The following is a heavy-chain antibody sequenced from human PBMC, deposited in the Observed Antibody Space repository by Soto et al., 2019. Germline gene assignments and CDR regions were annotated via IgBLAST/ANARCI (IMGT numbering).Heavy chain of an antibody. J-gene: IGHJ6*03. Sequence: QVQLQQWGAGLLKPSETLSLTCAVYGGSFSGYEWSWIRQTPGKGLEWIGEINDSGNMNFNPSLKSRVTILLDTPKKQISLKLSSVTAADSAVYYCARGLILWFGDLSRRGGYYYYMDVWGKGTTVTVSS. CDR1: GGSFSGYE. CDR3: ARGLILWFGDLSRRGGYYYYMDV. V-gene: IGHV4-34*01. CDR2: INDSGNM. D-gene: IGHD3-10*01.